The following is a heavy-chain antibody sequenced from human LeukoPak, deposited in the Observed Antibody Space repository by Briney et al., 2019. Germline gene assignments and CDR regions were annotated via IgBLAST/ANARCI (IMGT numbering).Heavy chain of an antibody. CDR3: ATVALRSFPLDY. J-gene: IGHJ4*02. CDR2: FDPEDGET. V-gene: IGHV1-24*01. CDR1: GYTLTELS. Sequence: ASVKVSCKVSGYTLTELSMHWVRQAPGKGLEWMGGFDPEDGETIYAQKFQGRVTMTEDTSTDTAYMELSSLRSEDTAVYYCATVALRSFPLDYWGQGTLVTVSS.